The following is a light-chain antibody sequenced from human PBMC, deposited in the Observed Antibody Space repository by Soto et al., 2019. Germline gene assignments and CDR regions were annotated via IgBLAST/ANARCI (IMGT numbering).Light chain of an antibody. J-gene: IGKJ3*01. Sequence: EIVLTQSPGTLSLSPGERATLSCRASQGVSSTYLAWYQQKPGQAPRLLIFGASNRATGIPDRFSASGSGTDFTLTISRLEPEDLAVYYCQQYGSSPPFTFGPGTKVDIK. CDR2: GAS. CDR1: QGVSSTY. V-gene: IGKV3-20*01. CDR3: QQYGSSPPFT.